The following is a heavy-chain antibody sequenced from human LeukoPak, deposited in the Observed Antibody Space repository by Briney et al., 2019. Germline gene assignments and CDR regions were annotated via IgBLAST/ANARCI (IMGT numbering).Heavy chain of an antibody. D-gene: IGHD3-22*01. CDR3: AREGMDYYDSSRVRFDP. Sequence: SETLSLTCTVSGGSISSYYWSWIRQPPGKGLEWIGYIYYSGNTNYNPSLKSRVTISVDTSKNQFSLKLSSVTAADTAVYYCAREGMDYYDSSRVRFDPWGQGTLVTVSS. CDR1: GGSISSYY. J-gene: IGHJ5*02. CDR2: IYYSGNT. V-gene: IGHV4-59*12.